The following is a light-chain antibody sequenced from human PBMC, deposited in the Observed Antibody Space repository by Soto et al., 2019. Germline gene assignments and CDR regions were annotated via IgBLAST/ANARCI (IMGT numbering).Light chain of an antibody. V-gene: IGLV1-47*01. CDR2: RNY. CDR3: ATWDDSLSGWV. Sequence: QSVLTQPPSASGTPGQRVTISCSGSSSNIETNYVYWYQQLPGTAPKLLIYRNYQRPSGVPDRFFGSKSGTSASLAISGLRSDDEADYYCATWDDSLSGWVFGGGTKLTVL. CDR1: SSNIETNY. J-gene: IGLJ3*02.